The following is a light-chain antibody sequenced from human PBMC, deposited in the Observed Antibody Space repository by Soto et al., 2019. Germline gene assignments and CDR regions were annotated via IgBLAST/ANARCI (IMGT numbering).Light chain of an antibody. CDR2: AAS. Sequence: EIVMTQSPATLSVSPGERATLSCRASQSVRSDLAWYQQKPGQAPRRLIYAASTRATGIPARFSGSGSGTEFTLTISSLQSEDFAVYYCQQYNNWWTFGQGTKVEIK. V-gene: IGKV3-15*01. J-gene: IGKJ1*01. CDR1: QSVRSD. CDR3: QQYNNWWT.